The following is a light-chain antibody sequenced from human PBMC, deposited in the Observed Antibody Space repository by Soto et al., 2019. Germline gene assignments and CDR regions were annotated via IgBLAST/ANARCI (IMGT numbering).Light chain of an antibody. Sequence: QSTLTQPASVSGPPGQSITISCTGTSSDVGAYNYVSWYQHHPGKAPRLVIYDVTNRPSGISDRFSGSKSGNTASLTISGLLAEDEADYYCASYTTISTYVFVTGTEVTVL. J-gene: IGLJ1*01. CDR2: DVT. CDR1: SSDVGAYNY. CDR3: ASYTTISTYV. V-gene: IGLV2-14*01.